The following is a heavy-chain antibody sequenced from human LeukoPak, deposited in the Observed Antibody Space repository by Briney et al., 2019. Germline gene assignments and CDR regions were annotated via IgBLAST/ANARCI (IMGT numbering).Heavy chain of an antibody. CDR3: ARDSRGSSFRTFDY. CDR1: GFTFSSYS. D-gene: IGHD6-13*01. CDR2: ISSSSSTI. V-gene: IGHV3-48*04. J-gene: IGHJ4*02. Sequence: GGSLRLSCAASGFTFSSYSMNWVRQAPGKGLEWVSYISSSSSTIYYADSVKGRFTISRDNAKNSLYLQMNSLRAEDTAVYYCARDSRGSSFRTFDYWGQGXLVTVSS.